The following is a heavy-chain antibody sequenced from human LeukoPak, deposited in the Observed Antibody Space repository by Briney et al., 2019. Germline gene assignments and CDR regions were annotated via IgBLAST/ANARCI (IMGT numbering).Heavy chain of an antibody. CDR2: IHSGGST. CDR1: GFTVSSNY. J-gene: IGHJ6*02. Sequence: GGSLRLSCATSGFTVSSNYMSWVRQASGQGLEWVSVIHSGGSTYYADSVRGRFTISRDNSKNKLYLQMNSLRADDTAVYYCARDLAGYYYGMDVWGQGSTVIVSS. V-gene: IGHV3-66*01. CDR3: ARDLAGYYYGMDV.